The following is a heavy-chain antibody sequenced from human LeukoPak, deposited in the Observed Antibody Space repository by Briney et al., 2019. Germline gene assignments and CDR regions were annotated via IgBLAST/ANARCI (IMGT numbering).Heavy chain of an antibody. CDR3: SAHETLIVVRPFDY. V-gene: IGHV3-74*01. CDR2: IDPDGTST. Sequence: PGGSLRLSCAASGLTFSSYWMHWVRQVPGKGPVWVSRIDPDGTSTSYADSVKGRFTISRDNAKNTLYLQMNSLRAEDAAVYYCSAHETLIVVRPFDYWREATVVTVSS. D-gene: IGHD3-22*01. J-gene: IGHJ4*02. CDR1: GLTFSSYW.